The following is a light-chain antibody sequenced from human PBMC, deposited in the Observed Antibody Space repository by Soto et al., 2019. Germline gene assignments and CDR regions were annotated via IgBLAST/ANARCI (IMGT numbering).Light chain of an antibody. V-gene: IGKV3-15*01. CDR3: QHYKTWPRA. J-gene: IGKJ4*02. CDR1: QGVATT. CDR2: NAY. Sequence: EIVMTQSPASLSVSPGESVTLACRASQGVATTLAWYRQKPGQAPRLLIYNAYIRASGVPARFSGSGSGTEFTLTISSLQSEDFAVYYCQHYKTWPRAFGGGTKVDIK.